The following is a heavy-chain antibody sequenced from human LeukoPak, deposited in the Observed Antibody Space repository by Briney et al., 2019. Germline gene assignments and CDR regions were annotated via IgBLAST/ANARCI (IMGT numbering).Heavy chain of an antibody. D-gene: IGHD1-26*01. CDR3: ARLRSLRSGSYYSKYYFDY. CDR1: GYSFTSYW. CDR2: IYPGDSDT. J-gene: IGHJ4*02. Sequence: GESLKISCKGSGYSFTSYWIGWVRQMPGKGLEWMGIIYPGDSDTRYSPSFQGQVTISADKSISTAYLQWSSLKASDTAMYYCARLRSLRSGSYYSKYYFDYWGQGTLVTVSS. V-gene: IGHV5-51*01.